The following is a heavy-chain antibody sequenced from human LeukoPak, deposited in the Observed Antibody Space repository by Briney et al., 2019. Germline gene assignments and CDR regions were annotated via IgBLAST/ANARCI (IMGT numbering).Heavy chain of an antibody. V-gene: IGHV3-23*01. J-gene: IGHJ4*02. Sequence: GGSLRLSCAASGFTFSSYAMSWVRQAPGKGLEWVSAISGSGGSTYYADSVKGRFTISRDNSKNTLYLQMNSLRAEDTAVYYCATRSSSWSTPSSYWGRGTLVTVSS. D-gene: IGHD6-13*01. CDR3: ATRSSSWSTPSSY. CDR1: GFTFSSYA. CDR2: ISGSGGST.